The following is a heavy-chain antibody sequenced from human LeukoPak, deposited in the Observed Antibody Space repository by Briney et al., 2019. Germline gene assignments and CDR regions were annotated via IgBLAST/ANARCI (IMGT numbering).Heavy chain of an antibody. CDR1: GFTFSSYA. Sequence: GGSLRLSCAASGFTFSSYAMHWVRQAPGRGLEWMAVISYDGSNKYYADSVKGRFTISRDNSKNTLYLQMNSLRAEDTAVYYCARDSPVPDYWGQGTLVTVSS. D-gene: IGHD1-1*01. CDR2: ISYDGSNK. CDR3: ARDSPVPDY. J-gene: IGHJ4*02. V-gene: IGHV3-30-3*01.